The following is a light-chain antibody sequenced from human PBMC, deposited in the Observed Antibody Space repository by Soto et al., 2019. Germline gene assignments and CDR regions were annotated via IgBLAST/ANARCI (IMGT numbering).Light chain of an antibody. CDR1: GSDVGGYNY. V-gene: IGLV2-14*01. J-gene: IGLJ2*01. CDR2: DVS. CDR3: SSYTRASTPLV. Sequence: QSVLTQPASVSGSPGQSITISCTGTGSDVGGYNYVSWYQQHPGKAPKVMIYDVSNRPSGVSNRFSGSKSGNTASLTISGLQAEDEADYYFSSYTRASTPLVFGGGTKVTVL.